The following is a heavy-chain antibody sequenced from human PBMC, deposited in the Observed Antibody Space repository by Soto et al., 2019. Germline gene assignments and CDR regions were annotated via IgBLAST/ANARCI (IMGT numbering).Heavy chain of an antibody. J-gene: IGHJ4*02. V-gene: IGHV1-18*01. CDR3: ASVSSRGWSTAAY. CDR2: ISGYNANT. D-gene: IGHD6-19*01. CDR1: GYTFTSYD. Sequence: QVQLVQSGDEVKKPGASVKVSCKASGYTFTSYDINWVRQAPGQGLEWMGRISGYNANTNYAQKRQSSATRTADASTSTAYMELRSRRSADATVYYSASVSSRGWSTAAYGGQGTLVTVSS.